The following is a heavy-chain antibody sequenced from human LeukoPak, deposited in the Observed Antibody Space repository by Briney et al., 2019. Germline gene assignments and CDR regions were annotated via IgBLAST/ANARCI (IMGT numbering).Heavy chain of an antibody. J-gene: IGHJ4*02. Sequence: AGGSLRLSCAASGFTFSSYGMHWVRQAPGKGREWGGVIWYDGSNKYYADSVKRRFTISRDNSKHTLYLQMNSLRAEDTAVYYCAKDRGSEYYFDNWGQGTLVTVSS. CDR2: IWYDGSNK. V-gene: IGHV3-33*06. D-gene: IGHD6-25*01. CDR3: AKDRGSEYYFDN. CDR1: GFTFSSYG.